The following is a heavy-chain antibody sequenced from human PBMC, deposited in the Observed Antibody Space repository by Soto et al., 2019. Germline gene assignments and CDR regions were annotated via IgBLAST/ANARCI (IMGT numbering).Heavy chain of an antibody. CDR3: AKSEWVYYYYGMDV. D-gene: IGHD3-3*01. CDR2: ISYDGSNK. V-gene: IGHV3-30*18. CDR1: GFTFSSYG. Sequence: SLRLSCAASGFTFSSYGMHWVRQAPGKGLEWVAVISYDGSNKYYADSVKGRFTISRDNSKNTLYLQMNSLRAEDTAVYYCAKSEWVYYYYGMDVWGQGTTVTV. J-gene: IGHJ6*02.